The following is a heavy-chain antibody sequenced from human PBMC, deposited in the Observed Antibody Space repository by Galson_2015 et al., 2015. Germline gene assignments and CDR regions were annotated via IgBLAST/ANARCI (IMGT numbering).Heavy chain of an antibody. J-gene: IGHJ4*02. Sequence: SLRLSCAASGFTFSSYSMNWVRQAPGMGLEWVSSISSSSSYIYYADSVKGRFTISRDNAKNSLYLQMNSLRAEDTAVYYCARVELELPPDYWGQGTLVTVSS. V-gene: IGHV3-21*01. CDR1: GFTFSSYS. CDR2: ISSSSSYI. CDR3: ARVELELPPDY. D-gene: IGHD1-7*01.